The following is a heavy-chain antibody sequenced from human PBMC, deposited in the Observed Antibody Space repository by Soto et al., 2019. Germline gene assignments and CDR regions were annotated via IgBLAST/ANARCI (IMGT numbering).Heavy chain of an antibody. V-gene: IGHV3-48*02. CDR3: ARPDDRSSSYGMEV. CDR2: ISSSSSTI. Sequence: PGGSLRLSCAASGFTFSSYSMNWVRQAPGKGLEWVSYISSSSSTIYYADSVKGRFTISRDNAKNSLYLQMNSLRDMHTAVYFGARPDDRSSSYGMEVWSQGTTVTVS. CDR1: GFTFSSYS. J-gene: IGHJ6*02. D-gene: IGHD6-6*01.